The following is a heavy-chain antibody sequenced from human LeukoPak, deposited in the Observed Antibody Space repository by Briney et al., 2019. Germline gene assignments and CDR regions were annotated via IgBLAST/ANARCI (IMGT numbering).Heavy chain of an antibody. CDR3: SRDPRNLDY. Sequence: AGGSLRLSCAASGFTFSSYSMNWVRQAPGKGLESVSYISPSGTDISYADSVKGRFTISRDNAKNSLYLQMNSLRAEDTAVYYCSRDPRNLDYWGQGALVTVSS. V-gene: IGHV3-21*05. D-gene: IGHD1-14*01. J-gene: IGHJ4*02. CDR1: GFTFSSYS. CDR2: ISPSGTDI.